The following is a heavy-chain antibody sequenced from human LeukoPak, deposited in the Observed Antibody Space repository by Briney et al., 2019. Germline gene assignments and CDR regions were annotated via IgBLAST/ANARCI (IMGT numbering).Heavy chain of an antibody. J-gene: IGHJ3*02. CDR1: GGSFSGYY. V-gene: IGHV4-34*01. CDR3: ARGLSYYDYVWGSYRYSVGAFDI. Sequence: SETLSLTCAVYGGSFSGYYWSWIRQPPGKGLEWIGEVNHSGSTNYNPSLKSRVTISVDTSKNQFSLKLSSVTAADTAVYYCARGLSYYDYVWGSYRYSVGAFDIWGQGTMVTVSS. CDR2: VNHSGST. D-gene: IGHD3-16*02.